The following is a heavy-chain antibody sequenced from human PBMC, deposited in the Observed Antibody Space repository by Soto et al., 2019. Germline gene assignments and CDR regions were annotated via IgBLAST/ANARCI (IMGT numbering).Heavy chain of an antibody. CDR1: GYTFTGYY. CDR3: ARGIPLHYFVMVVAAAQDYYYGMDV. V-gene: IGHV1-2*02. D-gene: IGHD2-15*01. Sequence: GASVKVSCKASGYTFTGYYMHWVRQAPGQGLEWMGWINPNSGGTNYAQKFQGRVTMTRDTSISTAYMELSRLRSDDTAVYYCARGIPLHYFVMVVAAAQDYYYGMDVWGQGTTVTVSS. J-gene: IGHJ6*02. CDR2: INPNSGGT.